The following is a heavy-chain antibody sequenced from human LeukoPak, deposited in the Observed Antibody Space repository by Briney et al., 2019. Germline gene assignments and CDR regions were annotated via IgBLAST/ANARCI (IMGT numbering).Heavy chain of an antibody. CDR1: GITLSSYG. CDR2: ISERGGST. J-gene: IGHJ4*02. CDR3: AKRGIVIRAVIIIGFHKEAYYFDY. V-gene: IGHV3-23*01. D-gene: IGHD3-10*01. Sequence: GGSLRLSCVVSGITLSSYGMSWVRQAPGKGLEWVSGISERGGSTNYADSVKGRFIISRDTSKNTVYLQMNSLRVEDTAVYFCAKRGIVIRAVIIIGFHKEAYYFDYWGQGILVTVSS.